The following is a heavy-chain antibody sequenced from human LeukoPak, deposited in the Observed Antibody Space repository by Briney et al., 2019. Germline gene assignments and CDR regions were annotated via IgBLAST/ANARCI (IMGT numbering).Heavy chain of an antibody. V-gene: IGHV4-39*01. J-gene: IGHJ5*02. CDR2: IYYSGST. Sequence: SETLSLTCTVSGGSISSSSYYWGWIRQPPGKGLEWTGSIYYSGSTYYNPSLKSRVTISVDTSKNQFSLKLSSVTAADTAVYYCARHSSSSPTPYWFDPWGQGTLVTVSS. CDR3: ARHSSSSPTPYWFDP. CDR1: GGSISSSSYY. D-gene: IGHD6-6*01.